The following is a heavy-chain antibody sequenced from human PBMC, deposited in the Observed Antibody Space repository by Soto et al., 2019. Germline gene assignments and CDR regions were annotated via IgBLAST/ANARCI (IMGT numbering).Heavy chain of an antibody. Sequence: PGGSLRLSCAASGFTFSSYDMHWVRQATGKGLEWVSAIGTAGDTYYPGSVKGRFTISRENAKNSLYLRMNSLRAGDTAVYYCARGVAGRRYYFDYWGQGTLVTVSS. CDR3: ARGVAGRRYYFDY. CDR2: IGTAGDT. D-gene: IGHD6-19*01. CDR1: GFTFSSYD. V-gene: IGHV3-13*01. J-gene: IGHJ4*02.